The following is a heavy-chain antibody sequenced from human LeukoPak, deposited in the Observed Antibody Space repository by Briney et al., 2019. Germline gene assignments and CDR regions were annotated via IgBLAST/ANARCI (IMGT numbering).Heavy chain of an antibody. CDR3: ASGYCSSTSCQYSAFDI. Sequence: GGSLRLSCAASGFTFSDYYMSWIRQAPGKGLEWVSYISSSGSTIYYADSVKGRFTISRDNAKNSLYLQMISLRAEDTAVYYCASGYCSSTSCQYSAFDIWGQGTMVTVSS. CDR2: ISSSGSTI. CDR1: GFTFSDYY. J-gene: IGHJ3*02. D-gene: IGHD2-2*03. V-gene: IGHV3-11*04.